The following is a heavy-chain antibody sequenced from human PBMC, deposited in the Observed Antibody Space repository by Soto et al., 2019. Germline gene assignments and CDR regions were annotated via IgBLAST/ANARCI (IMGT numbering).Heavy chain of an antibody. Sequence: QVQLVQSGAEVKKPGASVKVSCKASGYTFTSYDINWVRQATGQGLEWMGWMNPNSGNTGYAQKFQGRVTMTRTTSISTAYMALSSLRSVDTAVYYCARENYGGNSDGMDVWGQGTTVTVSS. CDR1: GYTFTSYD. V-gene: IGHV1-8*01. D-gene: IGHD4-17*01. CDR2: MNPNSGNT. CDR3: ARENYGGNSDGMDV. J-gene: IGHJ6*02.